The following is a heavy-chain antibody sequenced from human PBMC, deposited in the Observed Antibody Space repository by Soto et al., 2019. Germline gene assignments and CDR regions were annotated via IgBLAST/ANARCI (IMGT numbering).Heavy chain of an antibody. CDR3: GRLEGLATISYYFAY. CDR2: VYYSGST. J-gene: IGHJ4*02. Sequence: SVMMCLRWTVAEGYVSSSSDCWGWDRQPPGKGLEWIGSVYYSGSTYYNPSLESRVTISVDKSKNQFSLKLMSLSAADTAVYYCGRLEGLATISYYFAYWGQGALVTVSS. CDR1: EGYVSSSSDC. V-gene: IGHV4-39*01. D-gene: IGHD3-9*01.